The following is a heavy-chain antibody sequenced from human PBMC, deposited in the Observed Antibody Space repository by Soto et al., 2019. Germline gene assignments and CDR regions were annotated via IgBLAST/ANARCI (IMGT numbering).Heavy chain of an antibody. CDR3: AITGAGYYIV. J-gene: IGHJ4*02. CDR1: GFTVSSND. Sequence: GGSLRLSCAASGFTVSSNDLSWVRQAPGKGLELVSVIFSADNTHYADSVKGRFTISRDNSKNTVFLQMNSLRAEDTAVYYCAITGAGYYIVWGQGTPVTVSS. D-gene: IGHD3-3*01. V-gene: IGHV3-53*01. CDR2: IFSADNT.